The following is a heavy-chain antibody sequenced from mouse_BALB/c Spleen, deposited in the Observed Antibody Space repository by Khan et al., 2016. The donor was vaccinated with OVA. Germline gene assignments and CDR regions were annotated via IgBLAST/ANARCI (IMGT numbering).Heavy chain of an antibody. CDR2: ISDLAYSI. V-gene: IGHV5-15*02. CDR1: GFTFSDYG. CDR3: ARGGGTAPFAY. D-gene: IGHD1-2*01. Sequence: EVELVESGGGLVQPGGSRKLSCAASGFTFSDYGMAWVRQAPGKGPEWVAFISDLAYSIYYADTVTGRFTISRENAKNTLYLEMRSLRSEDTAMYYCARGGGTAPFAYWGLGTLVTGSA. J-gene: IGHJ3*01.